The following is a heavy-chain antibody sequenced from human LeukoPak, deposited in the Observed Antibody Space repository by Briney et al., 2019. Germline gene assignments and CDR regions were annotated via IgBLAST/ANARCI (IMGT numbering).Heavy chain of an antibody. J-gene: IGHJ3*02. CDR3: ARAGRSSWDDAFDI. V-gene: IGHV1-2*02. Sequence: ASVKVSCKASGYTFTGYYMHWVRQAPGQGLEWMGWINPNSGGTNYAQKFRGRVTMTRDTSISTAYMELSGLRSDDTAVYYCARAGRSSWDDAFDIWGQGTMVTVSS. CDR1: GYTFTGYY. CDR2: INPNSGGT. D-gene: IGHD6-13*01.